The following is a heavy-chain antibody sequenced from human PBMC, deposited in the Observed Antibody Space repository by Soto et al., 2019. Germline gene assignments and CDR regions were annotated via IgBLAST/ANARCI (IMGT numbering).Heavy chain of an antibody. D-gene: IGHD6-19*01. CDR2: IGTAGDT. Sequence: PGGSLRLSCAASGFTFSNYGMHWVRRATGKGLEWVSAIGTAGDTYYPGSVKGRFTISRENAKNSLYLQMNSLRAGDTAVYYCARGSGYNWFDPWGQGTLVTVS. V-gene: IGHV3-13*01. CDR3: ARGSGYNWFDP. CDR1: GFTFSNYG. J-gene: IGHJ5*02.